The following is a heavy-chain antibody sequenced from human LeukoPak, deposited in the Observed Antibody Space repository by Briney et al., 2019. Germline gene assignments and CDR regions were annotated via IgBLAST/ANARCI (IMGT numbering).Heavy chain of an antibody. V-gene: IGHV1-69*13. CDR2: IIPIFGTA. CDR3: ARATYYYDSSGFDFDY. J-gene: IGHJ4*02. Sequence: ASVKVSCKASGGTFSSYAISWVRQAPGQGLVWMGGIIPIFGTANYAQKFQGRVTITADESTSTAYMELSSLRSEDTAVYYCARATYYYDSSGFDFDYWGQGTLVTVSS. D-gene: IGHD3-22*01. CDR1: GGTFSSYA.